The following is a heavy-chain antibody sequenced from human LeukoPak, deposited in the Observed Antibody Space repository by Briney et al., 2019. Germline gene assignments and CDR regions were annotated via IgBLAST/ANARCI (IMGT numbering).Heavy chain of an antibody. J-gene: IGHJ6*02. CDR2: INPSGGST. V-gene: IGHV1-46*01. D-gene: IGHD2-2*01. CDR1: GYTFTSYY. CDR3: ARDIVVVPAAMKDYYYGMDV. Sequence: GASVKVSCKASGYTFTSYYMHWVRQAPGQGLEWMGIINPSGGSTSYAQKFQGRVTMTRDTSTSTVYMELSSLRSEDTAVYYCARDIVVVPAAMKDYYYGMDVWGQGTTVTVSS.